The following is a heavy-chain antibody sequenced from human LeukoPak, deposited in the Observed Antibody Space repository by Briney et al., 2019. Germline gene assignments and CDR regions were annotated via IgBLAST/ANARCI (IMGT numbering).Heavy chain of an antibody. CDR3: AKDPCGSTSCYSDY. CDR1: GFTFSSYA. D-gene: IGHD2-2*02. J-gene: IGHJ4*02. CDR2: ISGSGGST. Sequence: GGSLRLSCAASGFTFSSYAMSWVRQAPGKGLEWVSAISGSGGSTYYADSVKGRFTISRDNSKNTLYLQMNSLRAEDTAVYYCAKDPCGSTSCYSDYWGQGTLVTVSS. V-gene: IGHV3-23*01.